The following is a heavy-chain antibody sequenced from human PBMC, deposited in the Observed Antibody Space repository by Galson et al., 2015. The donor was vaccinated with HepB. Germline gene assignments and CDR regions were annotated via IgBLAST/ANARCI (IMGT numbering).Heavy chain of an antibody. Sequence: SETLSLTCTVSGGSISSSNWWSWVRQPPGKGLEWIGEIYHSGSTNYNPSLKSRVTISVDKSKNQFSLKLSSVTAADTAVYYCARVRGALTGTGPLNYYYYGMDVWGQGTTVTVSS. J-gene: IGHJ6*02. CDR1: GGSISSSNW. CDR2: IYHSGST. D-gene: IGHD1-20*01. CDR3: ARVRGALTGTGPLNYYYYGMDV. V-gene: IGHV4-4*02.